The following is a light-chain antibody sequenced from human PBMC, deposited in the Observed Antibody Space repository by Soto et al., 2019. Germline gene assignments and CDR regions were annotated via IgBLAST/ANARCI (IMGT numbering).Light chain of an antibody. J-gene: IGKJ1*01. Sequence: EIVLTQSPATLSVAAGERVTRSGRASQSVDISLAWYQQKPGQAPRLLIYDASNRATDIPARFSGAGSGTDFTLTISSLEPEDFAVYYCQQRSNWPWTFGQGTQIDIK. CDR3: QQRSNWPWT. V-gene: IGKV3-11*01. CDR1: QSVDIS. CDR2: DAS.